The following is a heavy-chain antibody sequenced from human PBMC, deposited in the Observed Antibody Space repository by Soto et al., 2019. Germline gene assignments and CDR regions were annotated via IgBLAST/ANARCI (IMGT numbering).Heavy chain of an antibody. CDR2: IYYRGST. Sequence: SETLSLACTVAGSYIISDYWGWVRQAQGKVLHWIGHIYYRGSTNYTPSLRSRSAISVDASKSQVSLKLSSVTTSDTAVYYGARDGREASGMDVWGQGTKVT. CDR3: ARDGREASGMDV. J-gene: IGHJ6*02. CDR1: GSYIISDY. D-gene: IGHD2-15*01. V-gene: IGHV4-59*01.